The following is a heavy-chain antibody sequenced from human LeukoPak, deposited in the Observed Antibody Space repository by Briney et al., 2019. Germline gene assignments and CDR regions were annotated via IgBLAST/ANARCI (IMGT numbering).Heavy chain of an antibody. V-gene: IGHV3-30*03. J-gene: IGHJ4*02. Sequence: GGSLRLSCAASGFTFSSHGIHWVRQAPGKGLEWVAVISYDENNKYYADSVKGRFTISRDNSKNTLYLQMNSLRAEDTAVYYCARSQWLETYYFDYWGQGTLVTVSS. D-gene: IGHD6-19*01. CDR2: ISYDENNK. CDR3: ARSQWLETYYFDY. CDR1: GFTFSSHG.